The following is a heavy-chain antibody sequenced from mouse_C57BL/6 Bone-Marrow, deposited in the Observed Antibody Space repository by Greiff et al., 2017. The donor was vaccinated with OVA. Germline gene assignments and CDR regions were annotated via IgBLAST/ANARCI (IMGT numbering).Heavy chain of an antibody. J-gene: IGHJ3*01. Sequence: QVQLQQPGAELVMPGASVKLSCKASGYTFTSYWMHWVKQRPGQGLEWIGEIDPSDSYTNYNQKFKDKSTLTVDKSSSTAYMQLSSLTSEDSAVYYCGRGDPVVGFAYWGQGTLVTVSA. D-gene: IGHD3-3*01. CDR1: GYTFTSYW. V-gene: IGHV1-69*01. CDR2: IDPSDSYT. CDR3: GRGDPVVGFAY.